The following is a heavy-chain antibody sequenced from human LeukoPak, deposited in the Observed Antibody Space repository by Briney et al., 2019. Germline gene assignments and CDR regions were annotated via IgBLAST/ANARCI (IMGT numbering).Heavy chain of an antibody. CDR1: GGTISSYS. CDR2: IYYSGST. J-gene: IGHJ4*02. Sequence: PSETLSLTCTVSGGTISSYSRSWIRQPPGKGLERIGYIYYSGSTKYNPSLKSRVTISVDTAKNQFSLKLSSVTAADTAVYYCARVSRGRYSADYWGQGTLVTVSS. V-gene: IGHV4-59*01. D-gene: IGHD1-26*01. CDR3: ARVSRGRYSADY.